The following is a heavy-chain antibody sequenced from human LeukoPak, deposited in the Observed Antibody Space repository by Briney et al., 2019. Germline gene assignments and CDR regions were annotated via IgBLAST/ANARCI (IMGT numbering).Heavy chain of an antibody. J-gene: IGHJ4*02. CDR1: GGSISSSSYY. Sequence: SETLSLTCTVSGGSISSSSYYWGWIRQPPGKGLEWIGSIYLSGSTYYNPSLKSRVTISVDTSKNQFSLKLSSVTAADTAVYYCARRVHYYYDSSGYYYFDYWGQGTLVTVSS. V-gene: IGHV4-39*01. D-gene: IGHD3-22*01. CDR3: ARRVHYYYDSSGYYYFDY. CDR2: IYLSGST.